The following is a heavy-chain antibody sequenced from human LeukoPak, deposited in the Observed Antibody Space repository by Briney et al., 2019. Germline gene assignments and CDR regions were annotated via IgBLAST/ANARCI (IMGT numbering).Heavy chain of an antibody. CDR2: IYYSGST. CDR3: ARSPNYGMDV. Sequence: PSETLSLTCTVSGGSIGSGGYYWSWIRQHPGKGLEWVGYIYYSGSTYYNPSLKSRVTISVDTSKNQFSLKLSSVTAADTAVYYCARSPNYGMDVWGQGTTVTVSS. D-gene: IGHD2-8*01. J-gene: IGHJ6*02. CDR1: GGSIGSGGYY. V-gene: IGHV4-31*03.